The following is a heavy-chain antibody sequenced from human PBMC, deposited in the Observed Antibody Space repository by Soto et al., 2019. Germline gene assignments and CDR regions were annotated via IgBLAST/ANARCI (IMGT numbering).Heavy chain of an antibody. V-gene: IGHV1-3*01. D-gene: IGHD6-25*01. CDR2: INAGNGNT. CDR3: ARDSSYSSAAFDP. CDR1: GYTFTSYA. Sequence: EASVKVSCKASGYTFTSYAMHWVRQAPGQRLEWMGWINAGNGNTKYSQKFQGRVTITRDTSASTAYMELSSLRSEDTAVYYCARDSSYSSAAFDPWGQGTLVTVSS. J-gene: IGHJ5*02.